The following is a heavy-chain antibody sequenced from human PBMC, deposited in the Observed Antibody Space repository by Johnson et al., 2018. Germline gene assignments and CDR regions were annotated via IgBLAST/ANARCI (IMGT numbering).Heavy chain of an antibody. J-gene: IGHJ6*03. CDR2: LNHSGST. CDR3: SRGYYDFWSGYYGKGGYYYYYMDV. D-gene: IGHD3-3*01. Sequence: QVQLQQWGAGLLKPSETLSLTCAVYGGSFSGYYWSWIRQPPGKGLEWIGELNHSGSTNYNPSLKSRVPISVDTSKNQFSLKLSSVTAADTAVYYCSRGYYDFWSGYYGKGGYYYYYMDVWGKGTTVTVSS. CDR1: GGSFSGYY. V-gene: IGHV4-34*01.